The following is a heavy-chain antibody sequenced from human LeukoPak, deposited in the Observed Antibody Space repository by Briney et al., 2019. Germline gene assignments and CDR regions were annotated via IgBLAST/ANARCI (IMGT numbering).Heavy chain of an antibody. CDR1: GGSISSGDYY. D-gene: IGHD1-26*01. CDR3: AAEVGDYVDY. Sequence: SETLSLTCTVSGGSISSGDYYWSWIRQPPGKGLEWIGYIYYSGSTNYNPSLKSRVTISVDTSKNQFSLKLSSVTAADTAVYYCAAEVGDYVDYWGQGTLVTVSS. J-gene: IGHJ4*02. CDR2: IYYSGST. V-gene: IGHV4-61*08.